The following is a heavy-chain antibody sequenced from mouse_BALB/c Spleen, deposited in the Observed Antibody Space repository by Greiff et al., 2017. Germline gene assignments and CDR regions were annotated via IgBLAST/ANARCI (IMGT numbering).Heavy chain of an antibody. D-gene: IGHD1-1*01. Sequence: QVQLQQSGAELVKPGASVKLSCKASGYTFTSYWMHWVKQRPGQGLEWIGEIDPSDSYTNYNQKFKGKATLTVDKSSSTAYMQLSSLTSEDSAVYYCARNYVAWFAYWGQGTLVTVSA. CDR1: GYTFTSYW. J-gene: IGHJ3*01. CDR2: IDPSDSYT. CDR3: ARNYVAWFAY. V-gene: IGHV1-69*02.